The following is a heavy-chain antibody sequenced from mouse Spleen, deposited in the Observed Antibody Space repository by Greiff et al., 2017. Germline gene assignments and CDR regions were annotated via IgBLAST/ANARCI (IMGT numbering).Heavy chain of an antibody. CDR1: GYTFTSYW. V-gene: IGHV1-69*01. D-gene: IGHD2-1*01. CDR3: AYYGKRYFDV. CDR2: IDPSDSYT. J-gene: IGHJ1*03. Sequence: VQLQQPGAELVMPGASVKLSCKASGYTFTSYWMHWVKQRPGQGLEWIGEIDPSDSYTNYNQKFKGKATLTVDKSSSTAYMQLSSLTSEDSAVYYCAYYGKRYFDVWGTGTTVTVSS.